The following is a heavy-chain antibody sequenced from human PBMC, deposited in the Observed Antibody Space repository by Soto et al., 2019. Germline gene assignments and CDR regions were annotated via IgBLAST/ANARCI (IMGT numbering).Heavy chain of an antibody. CDR1: GFSFSSYT. V-gene: IGHV3-64D*08. J-gene: IGHJ4*02. D-gene: IGHD2-21*02. CDR3: VKDRVVVTAMFDY. Sequence: GGSLRLSCSASGFSFSSYTMHWVRQAPRKGLEYVSSISSNGVSTYYADSVKGRFTISRDNSKNTLYLQISSLRAEDTAVYYCVKDRVVVTAMFDYWGQGTLVTVSS. CDR2: ISSNGVST.